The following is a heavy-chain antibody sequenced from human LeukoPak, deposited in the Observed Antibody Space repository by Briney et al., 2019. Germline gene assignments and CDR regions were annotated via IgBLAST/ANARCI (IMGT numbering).Heavy chain of an antibody. Sequence: QASETLSLTCTVSGGSISSYYWSWIRQPPGKGLEWMGYIYYSGSTNYNPSLKSRVTISVDTSKNQFSLKLSSVTPEDTAVYYCARGPREAGITPYFDYWGQGTLVTVSS. J-gene: IGHJ4*02. CDR1: GGSISSYY. CDR3: ARGPREAGITPYFDY. V-gene: IGHV4-59*12. CDR2: IYYSGST. D-gene: IGHD1-20*01.